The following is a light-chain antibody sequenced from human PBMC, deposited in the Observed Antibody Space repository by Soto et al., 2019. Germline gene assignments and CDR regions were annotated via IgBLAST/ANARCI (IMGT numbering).Light chain of an antibody. J-gene: IGKJ2*01. CDR3: MQALQTPPT. V-gene: IGKV2-28*01. CDR1: QSLLHGNGYNY. Sequence: DIVMTQSPLSLPVTPGEPASISCRSSQSLLHGNGYNYLDWYLQRPGQSPHLLIYLGSNRASGVPDRFSGSGSGTDFTLKISRVEAEDVGVYYCMQALQTPPTFGQGTKLEIK. CDR2: LGS.